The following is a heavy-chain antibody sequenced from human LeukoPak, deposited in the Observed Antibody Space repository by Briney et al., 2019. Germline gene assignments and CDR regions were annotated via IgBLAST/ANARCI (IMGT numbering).Heavy chain of an antibody. D-gene: IGHD1-26*01. V-gene: IGHV3-9*01. CDR3: AKASSGSYYDYFDY. CDR2: ISWNSGSI. J-gene: IGHJ4*02. CDR1: GFTVSSNF. Sequence: GGSLRLSCAASGFTVSSNFLSWVRQAPGKGLEWVSGISWNSGSIGYADSVKGRFTISRDNAKNSLYLQMNSLRAEDTALYYCAKASSGSYYDYFDYWGQGTLVTVSS.